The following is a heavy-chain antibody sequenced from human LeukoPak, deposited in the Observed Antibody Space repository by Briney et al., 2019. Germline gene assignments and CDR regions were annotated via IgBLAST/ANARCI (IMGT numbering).Heavy chain of an antibody. J-gene: IGHJ6*03. D-gene: IGHD3-10*01. CDR1: GFTFSSYG. CDR3: AKDSAFYYIDV. Sequence: PGGSLRLSCAASGFTFSSYGMHWVRQAPGKGLEWVAVISNDGSNKYYADSVKGRFTISRDNSKNTLYLQMNSLKGDDTAVYYCAKDSAFYYIDVWGKGTTVTISS. V-gene: IGHV3-30*19. CDR2: ISNDGSNK.